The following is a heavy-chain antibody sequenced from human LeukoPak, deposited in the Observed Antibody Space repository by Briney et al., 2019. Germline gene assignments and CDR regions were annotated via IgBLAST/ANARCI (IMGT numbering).Heavy chain of an antibody. D-gene: IGHD3-3*01. CDR2: ISAYNGNT. CDR3: ARDKVGIGVVIMSGFDP. Sequence: ASVNVSCKASGYTFTSYGISWVRQAPGQGLEWMGWISAYNGNTNYAQKLQGRVTMTTDTSTSTAYMELRSLRSDDTAVYYCARDKVGIGVVIMSGFDPWGQGTLVTVSS. J-gene: IGHJ5*02. V-gene: IGHV1-18*01. CDR1: GYTFTSYG.